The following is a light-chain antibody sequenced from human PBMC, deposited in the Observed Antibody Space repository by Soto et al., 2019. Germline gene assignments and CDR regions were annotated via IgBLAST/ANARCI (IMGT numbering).Light chain of an antibody. J-gene: IGKJ3*01. CDR1: QGISNY. CDR3: QEYDILPFP. CDR2: AAS. V-gene: IGKV1-27*01. Sequence: SASVLSSTKEYKVSITSRASQGISNYLAWYQQKPGKPPKLLIYAASNLQSGVPSRFSGSGSGTDFTLTISSLQPEDVATYYCQEYDILPFPFGPGSKV.